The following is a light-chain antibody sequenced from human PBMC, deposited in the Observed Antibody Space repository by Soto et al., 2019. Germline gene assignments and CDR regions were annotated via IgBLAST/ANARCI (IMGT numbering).Light chain of an antibody. CDR3: QQYYSTPFT. J-gene: IGKJ3*01. CDR1: QSVLYSSNNKNY. Sequence: DIVMTQSPDSLAVSLGERATINCKSSQSVLYSSNNKNYLAWYQQRPGQPPKLLLYWASTRESGVPDRFSGSGSGTDFTLTISSLQVEDVAVYYCQQYYSTPFTFGPGTKVDIK. CDR2: WAS. V-gene: IGKV4-1*01.